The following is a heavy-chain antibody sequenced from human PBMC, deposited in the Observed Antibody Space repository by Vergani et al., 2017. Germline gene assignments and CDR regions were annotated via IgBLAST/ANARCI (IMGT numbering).Heavy chain of an antibody. Sequence: QVQLVESGGGVVQRGGSLRLSCATSGFTLSNYDMQWIRQGPGKGLEFVAFIQFDGSNQNYADSVKGRFTLSRDFSKNTLYLQMNSLRTDDTATYYCAKHFRGWGIDYWWHGTQVIVSS. CDR3: AKHFRGWGIDY. CDR2: IQFDGSNQ. D-gene: IGHD3-16*01. V-gene: IGHV3-30*02. CDR1: GFTLSNYD. J-gene: IGHJ4*01.